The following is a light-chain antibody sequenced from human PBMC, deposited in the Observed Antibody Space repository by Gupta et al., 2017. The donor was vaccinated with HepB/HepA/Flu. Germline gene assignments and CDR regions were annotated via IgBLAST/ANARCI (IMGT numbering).Light chain of an antibody. Sequence: DIQMTQSPSSLSASVGDRVTITCRARQIISNFLNWYQQKPGEAPKLLTSAASSLHSGVPSRFSGSGSGTDFTLTISSLQPEDFSTYYCQQSYSLPRTFGQGTRLEIK. CDR1: QIISNF. CDR2: AAS. V-gene: IGKV1-39*01. J-gene: IGKJ2*01. CDR3: QQSYSLPRT.